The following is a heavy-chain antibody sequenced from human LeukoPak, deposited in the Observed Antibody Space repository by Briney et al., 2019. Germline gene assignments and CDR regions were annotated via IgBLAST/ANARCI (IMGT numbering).Heavy chain of an antibody. CDR3: ARVDGHSSGYRPFDY. CDR1: GFTFNNYA. Sequence: GGSLRLSCAASGFTFNNYAMNWVRQAPGKGLEWVAVISYDGSNKYYADSVKGRFTISRDNSKNTVYVQMNSLRAEDTAVYYCARVDGHSSGYRPFDYWGQGTLVTVSS. CDR2: ISYDGSNK. D-gene: IGHD3-22*01. V-gene: IGHV3-30*04. J-gene: IGHJ4*02.